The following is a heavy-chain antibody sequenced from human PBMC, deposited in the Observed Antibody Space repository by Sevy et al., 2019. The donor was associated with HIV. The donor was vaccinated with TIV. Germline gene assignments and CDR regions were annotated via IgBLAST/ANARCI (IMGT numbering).Heavy chain of an antibody. J-gene: IGHJ3*02. V-gene: IGHV3-11*01. D-gene: IGHD3-3*01. CDR1: GFTFSDYY. Sequence: GGSLRLSCAASGFTFSDYYMSWIRQAPGKGLEWVSYISSSGSTIYYADSVKGRFTISRDNAKNELYLQMNSQRAEDTAVYYCARDGEATIFGVVRDAFDIWGQGTMVTVSS. CDR3: ARDGEATIFGVVRDAFDI. CDR2: ISSSGSTI.